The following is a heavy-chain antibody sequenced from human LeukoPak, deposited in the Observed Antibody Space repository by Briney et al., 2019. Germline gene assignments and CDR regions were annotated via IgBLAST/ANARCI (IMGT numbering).Heavy chain of an antibody. CDR3: ARDGDTAMVSFYDI. J-gene: IGHJ3*02. V-gene: IGHV1-69*13. CDR2: IIPMFGTP. CDR1: GYTFTGYY. Sequence: SVKVSCKASGYTFTGYYMHWVRQAPGQGLEWMGGIIPMFGTPNYAQKFQGRVTITADESTNTAYMELSSLTYEDTAMYYCARDGDTAMVSFYDIWGQGTKVTVSS. D-gene: IGHD5-18*01.